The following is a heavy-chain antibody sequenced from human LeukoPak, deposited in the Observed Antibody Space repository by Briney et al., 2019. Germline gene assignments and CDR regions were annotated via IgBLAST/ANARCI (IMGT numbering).Heavy chain of an antibody. Sequence: ASVKVSCKASGYTFTTYDINWVRQATGQGLEWMGWMNPNSGNTGYAQKFQGRVAMTRNSFMSTAYMELSSLTSEDTAVYYCARDKWGVTTEWGQGTLVTVSS. V-gene: IGHV1-8*01. CDR2: MNPNSGNT. CDR1: GYTFTTYD. D-gene: IGHD4-17*01. CDR3: ARDKWGVTTE. J-gene: IGHJ4*02.